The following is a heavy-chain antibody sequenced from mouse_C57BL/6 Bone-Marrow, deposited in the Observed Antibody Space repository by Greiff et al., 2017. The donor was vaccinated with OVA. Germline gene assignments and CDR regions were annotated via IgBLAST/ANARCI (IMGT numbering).Heavy chain of an antibody. V-gene: IGHV5-12*01. CDR2: ISNGGGST. CDR1: GFTFSDYY. J-gene: IGHJ4*01. Sequence: EVNLVESGGGLVQPGGSLKLSCAASGFTFSDYYMYWVRQTPEKRLEWVAYISNGGGSTYYPDTVKGRFTISRDNAKNTLYLQMSRLKSEDTAMYYCARSYYYGSDYAMDYWGQGTSVTVSS. CDR3: ARSYYYGSDYAMDY. D-gene: IGHD1-1*01.